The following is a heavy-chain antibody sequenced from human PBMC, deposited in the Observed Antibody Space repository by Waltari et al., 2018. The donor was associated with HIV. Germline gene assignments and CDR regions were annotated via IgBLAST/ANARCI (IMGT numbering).Heavy chain of an antibody. J-gene: IGHJ2*01. D-gene: IGHD3-22*01. CDR2: IYTSGST. Sequence: QVQLQQSGPRLMKPSETLSLTCIVSGGSIYSYYWNWIRQPAGKALEWIGRIYTSGSTKYNPSLKSRVSMSIATSKNQFSLNLTSVTAADTAVYYCARGTYYFDTSSGYPPLDLWGRGTLVTVSS. CDR3: ARGTYYFDTSSGYPPLDL. CDR1: GGSIYSYY. V-gene: IGHV4-4*07.